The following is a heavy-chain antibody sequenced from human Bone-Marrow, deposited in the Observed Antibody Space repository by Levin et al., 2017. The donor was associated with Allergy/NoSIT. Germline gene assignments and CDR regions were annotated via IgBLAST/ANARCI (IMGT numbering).Heavy chain of an antibody. CDR1: GYSFTSYW. CDR2: IDPTDSYT. CDR3: ARGRGVLTYYFDL. D-gene: IGHD3-10*01. Sequence: GESLKISCKGSGYSFTSYWISWVRQMPGKGLEWMGRIDPTDSYTYNSPPFQGHVTISADKSVSTAYLQWSSLKASDTAMYYCARGRGVLTYYFDLWGQGTLVTVSS. V-gene: IGHV5-10-1*01. J-gene: IGHJ4*02.